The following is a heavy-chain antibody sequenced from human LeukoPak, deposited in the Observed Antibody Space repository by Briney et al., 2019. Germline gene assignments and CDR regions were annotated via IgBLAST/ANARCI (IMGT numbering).Heavy chain of an antibody. CDR3: ARGVVPAACFVY. CDR2: ISYDGSNK. J-gene: IGHJ4*02. CDR1: GFTFSSYA. D-gene: IGHD2-2*01. Sequence: GGSLRLSCAASGFTFSSYAMHWVRQAPGKGLEWVAVISYDGSNKYYADSVKGRFTISRDNSKNTLYLQMNSLRAEDTAVYYCARGVVPAACFVYWGQGTLVTVSS. V-gene: IGHV3-30-3*01.